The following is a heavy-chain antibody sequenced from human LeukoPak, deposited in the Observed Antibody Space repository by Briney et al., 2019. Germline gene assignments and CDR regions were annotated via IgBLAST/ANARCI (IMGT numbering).Heavy chain of an antibody. Sequence: PGGSLRLSCAASGFTVSSNSMTWVRQAPGKGLEWVSILYNGGGANYADSVKGRFTISRDNSRNTLFLQMNSLRAEDTAVYYCARRDTTGWYHHFDYWGQEPWSPSPQ. V-gene: IGHV3-53*01. J-gene: IGHJ4*01. CDR1: GFTVSSNS. CDR3: ARRDTTGWYHHFDY. CDR2: LYNGGGA. D-gene: IGHD6-19*01.